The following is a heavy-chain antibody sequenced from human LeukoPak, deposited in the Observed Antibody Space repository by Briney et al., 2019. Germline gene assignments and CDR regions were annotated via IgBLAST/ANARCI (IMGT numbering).Heavy chain of an antibody. CDR2: IRYDGSNK. D-gene: IGHD4-23*01. V-gene: IGHV3-30*02. Sequence: GGSLRLSCAASGFTFSSYGMHWVRQAPGKGLEWVAFIRYDGSNKYYADSVKGRFTISRDNSKNTLYLQMNSLRAKDTAVYYCAKDRGNSEDYWGQGTLVTVSS. J-gene: IGHJ4*02. CDR1: GFTFSSYG. CDR3: AKDRGNSEDY.